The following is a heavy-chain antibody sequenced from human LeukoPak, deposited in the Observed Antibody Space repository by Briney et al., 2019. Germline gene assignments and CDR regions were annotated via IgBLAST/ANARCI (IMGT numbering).Heavy chain of an antibody. Sequence: PSQTLSLTCAVSGGSISSGGYSWSWIRQPPGKGLEWIGYIYHSGSTYYNPSLKSRVTISVDTSKNQFSLKLSSVTAADTAVYYCARALAQGIICSGGSCYRNRYYYYYGMDVWGQGTTVTVSS. CDR1: GGSISSGGYS. J-gene: IGHJ6*02. V-gene: IGHV4-30-2*01. CDR3: ARALAQGIICSGGSCYRNRYYYYYGMDV. CDR2: IYHSGST. D-gene: IGHD2-15*01.